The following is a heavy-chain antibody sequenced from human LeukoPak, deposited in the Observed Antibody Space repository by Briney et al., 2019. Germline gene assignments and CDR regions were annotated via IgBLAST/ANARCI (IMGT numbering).Heavy chain of an antibody. J-gene: IGHJ3*02. CDR2: ISGRSIYT. V-gene: IGHV3-11*05. D-gene: IGHD1-7*01. CDR3: ARGMATTESFDI. CDR1: GFTFSDYY. Sequence: NPGGSLRLSCAASGFTFSDYYMSWIRQAPGKGLECVSYISGRSIYTNYADSVKGRFTISRDNAKNSLYLQMNSPRAEDTAVYYCARGMATTESFDIWGQGTMVTVSS.